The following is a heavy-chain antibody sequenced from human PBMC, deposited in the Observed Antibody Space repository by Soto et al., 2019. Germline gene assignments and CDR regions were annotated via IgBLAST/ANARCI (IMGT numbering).Heavy chain of an antibody. Sequence: QVQLVQSGAEVKKPGSSVKVSCKASGGTFSTYAISWVRQAPGQGLEWMGGIIPMFGTANYAQKFQGRVMITADESTSTAYMELSSLRSEDTAVYYCARDQGMKSHLGVVVTPPSYYYGMDVWGQGTTVTVSS. CDR2: IIPMFGTA. J-gene: IGHJ6*02. CDR1: GGTFSTYA. CDR3: ARDQGMKSHLGVVVTPPSYYYGMDV. D-gene: IGHD3-22*01. V-gene: IGHV1-69*01.